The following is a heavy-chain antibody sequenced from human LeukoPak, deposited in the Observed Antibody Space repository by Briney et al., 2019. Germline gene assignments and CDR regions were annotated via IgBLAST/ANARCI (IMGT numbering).Heavy chain of an antibody. CDR1: GYIFSTYW. V-gene: IGHV5-10-1*01. J-gene: IGHJ4*02. CDR3: AIQKWGRGWYSDY. D-gene: IGHD6-19*01. Sequence: GESLKISCKGSGYIFSTYWITWVRQMSGKGLEWMGWIDPSDSNTNYSPSFQGHVTISADKAISTAYLQWSSLKASDTAMCYCAIQKWGRGWYSDYWGQGTLVTVSS. CDR2: IDPSDSNT.